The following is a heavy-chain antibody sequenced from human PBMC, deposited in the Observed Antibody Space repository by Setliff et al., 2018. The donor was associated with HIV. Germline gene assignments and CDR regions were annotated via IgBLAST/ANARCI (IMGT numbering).Heavy chain of an antibody. Sequence: PVGSLRLSCAASGFTFSNYWMSWVRQAPGKGLEWVANINQDGSEKYYVDSVKGRFTISRDNAKNSLYLQMNSLRAEDTAVYYCARVRHRGYYYGSGSFDYWGLGTLVTVSS. CDR1: GFTFSNYW. V-gene: IGHV3-7*01. CDR2: INQDGSEK. J-gene: IGHJ4*02. D-gene: IGHD3-10*01. CDR3: ARVRHRGYYYGSGSFDY.